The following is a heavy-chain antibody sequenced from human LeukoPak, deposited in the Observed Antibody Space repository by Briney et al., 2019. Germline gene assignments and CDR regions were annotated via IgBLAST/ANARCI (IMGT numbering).Heavy chain of an antibody. V-gene: IGHV3-15*01. D-gene: IGHD4-17*01. CDR1: GFIFSNAW. CDR2: IKSKTDGCKT. J-gene: IGHJ4*02. CDR3: TPDQDYGDYSFDY. Sequence: PGGSLRLSCAASGFIFSNAWMSWVRQAPGKGLEWVGRIKSKTDGCKTDYAAPVKGRFTSSREDSKNRLYLQMNSLKTEDTAVYYCTPDQDYGDYSFDYWGQGTLVTVPS.